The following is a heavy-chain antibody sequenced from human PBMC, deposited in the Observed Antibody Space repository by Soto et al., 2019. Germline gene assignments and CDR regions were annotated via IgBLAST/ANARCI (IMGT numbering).Heavy chain of an antibody. CDR3: AKEPVGPDWDCDL. J-gene: IGHJ2*01. CDR2: ISGSGIST. Sequence: DVQLLESGGGLVQPGGSLRLSCAASGFTFRSYAMSWVRQAPGKGLEWVSGISGSGISTHYADSVKGRFTVSRDNSKNTLYLQMNSLRAEDTAVYNCAKEPVGPDWDCDLWGRGTLVTVSS. V-gene: IGHV3-23*01. CDR1: GFTFRSYA.